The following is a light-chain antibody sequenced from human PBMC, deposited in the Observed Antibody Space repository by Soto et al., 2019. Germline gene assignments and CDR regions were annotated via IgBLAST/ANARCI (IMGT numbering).Light chain of an antibody. CDR3: SSYTSSSTLEV. CDR1: SRDVGGYNY. Sequence: QSALTQPASVSGSPGQSITISCTGTSRDVGGYNYVSWYQQHPGKAAKLMIYDGSNRPSGVSNRFSGSRSGNTASLTISGLPAEDEADYYCSSYTSSSTLEVFGGGTKLTVL. J-gene: IGLJ2*01. CDR2: DGS. V-gene: IGLV2-14*01.